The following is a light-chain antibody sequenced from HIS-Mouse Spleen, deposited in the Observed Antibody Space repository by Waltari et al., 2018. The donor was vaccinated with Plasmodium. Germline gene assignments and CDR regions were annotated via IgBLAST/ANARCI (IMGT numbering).Light chain of an antibody. Sequence: SYELTQPPSVSVSPAQTARLTSSGTTWAADSACWYQQKPGQSPVLVIYQVSKRPSGIPERFSGSNSGNTATLTISGTQAMDEADYYCQAWDSSTVVFGGGTKLTVL. CDR2: QVS. CDR1: TWAADS. J-gene: IGLJ2*01. V-gene: IGLV3-1*01. CDR3: QAWDSSTVV.